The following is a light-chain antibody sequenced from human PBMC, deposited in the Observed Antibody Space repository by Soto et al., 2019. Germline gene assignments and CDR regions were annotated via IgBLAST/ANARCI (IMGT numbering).Light chain of an antibody. V-gene: IGKV3-20*01. CDR1: QSVSSSY. CDR3: QQFGGSPMYT. Sequence: EIVLTQSPGTLSLSPGERATLSCRASQSVSSSYLAWYQQKPGQAPKLLIYGASTRATGIPDRFSGSGSGTDFTLTISRLEPEDFAVYYWQQFGGSPMYTFGQVTKLEIK. J-gene: IGKJ2*01. CDR2: GAS.